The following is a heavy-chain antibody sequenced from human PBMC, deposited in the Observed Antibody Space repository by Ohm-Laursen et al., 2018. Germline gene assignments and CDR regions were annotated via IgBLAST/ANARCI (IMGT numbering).Heavy chain of an antibody. CDR1: EGSISSSY. V-gene: IGHV4-59*01. CDR2: IYYSGST. Sequence: TLSLTRPVSEGSISSSYWSWIRQPPGKGLEWIGYIYYSGSTNYNPFLKSRVTISIDTSKNQFSLKLRSVTAADTAVYYCARGSAPGQYWGQGTLVTVSS. CDR3: ARGSAPGQY. J-gene: IGHJ4*02. D-gene: IGHD1-1*01.